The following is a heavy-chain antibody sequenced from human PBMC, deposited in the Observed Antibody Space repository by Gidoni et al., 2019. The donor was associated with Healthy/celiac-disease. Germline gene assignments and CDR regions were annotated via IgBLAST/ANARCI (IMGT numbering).Heavy chain of an antibody. Sequence: QVQLVQSGAEVKKPGSSVKVSCKASGGTFSSYAISWVRQAPGQGLEWMGRIIPILGIANYAQKFQGRVTITADKSTSTAYMELSSLRSEDTAVYYCARPYGRTNWFDPWGQGTLVTVSS. CDR2: IIPILGIA. V-gene: IGHV1-69*09. J-gene: IGHJ5*02. CDR1: GGTFSSYA. D-gene: IGHD4-17*01. CDR3: ARPYGRTNWFDP.